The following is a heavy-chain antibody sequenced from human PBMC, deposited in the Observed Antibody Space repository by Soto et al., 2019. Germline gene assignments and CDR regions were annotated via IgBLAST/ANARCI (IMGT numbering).Heavy chain of an antibody. CDR1: GFIVSDTY. CDR3: AREPRYCRGGSCSITGYAYDI. D-gene: IGHD2-15*01. Sequence: EVQLVESGGGLVQPGGSLRLSCTASGFIVSDTYVNRVRQAPGKGLEWVSVISNRGDTHYADSVRGRFSLTRDISGNTLQLQMNNLRVDDTTVYYFAREPRYCRGGSCSITGYAYDIWGQGTMVTVSS. J-gene: IGHJ3*02. V-gene: IGHV3-66*01. CDR2: ISNRGDT.